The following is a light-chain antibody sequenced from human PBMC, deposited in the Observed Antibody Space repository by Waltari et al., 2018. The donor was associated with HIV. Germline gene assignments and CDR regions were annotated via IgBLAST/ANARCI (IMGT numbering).Light chain of an antibody. Sequence: SDIGGYNYVSWHQHHPGRAPKLIIFEVSNRPSGVSNRFSGSKSGNTASLIISGLLAEDDADYYCSSYTSGTTWVFGGGTKLTVL. V-gene: IGLV2-14*01. CDR2: EVS. CDR3: SSYTSGTTWV. J-gene: IGLJ3*02. CDR1: SDIGGYNY.